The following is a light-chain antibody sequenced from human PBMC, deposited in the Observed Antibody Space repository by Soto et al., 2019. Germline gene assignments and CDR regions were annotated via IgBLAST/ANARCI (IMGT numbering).Light chain of an antibody. CDR1: QSVSSN. V-gene: IGKV3-15*01. CDR2: GAS. CDR3: QQRTNWPPT. J-gene: IGKJ1*01. Sequence: EIVMTQSPATLSVSPGERDTLYCRASQSVSSNLAWYQQKPGQAPRLLIYGASTRATGIPARFSGSGSGTEFTLTISSLQSEDFAVYFCQQRTNWPPTFGQGTKVDI.